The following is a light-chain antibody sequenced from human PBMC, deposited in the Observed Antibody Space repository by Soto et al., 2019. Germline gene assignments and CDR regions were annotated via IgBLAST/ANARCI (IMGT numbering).Light chain of an antibody. CDR2: DAS. J-gene: IGKJ5*01. V-gene: IGKV3-15*01. Sequence: EIVLTQSPGTLSLSPGERATLSCRASQSVGSTLAWYQQKPDQAPRLLIYDASTRATGIPARFSGSGSGTEFTLTISRLEPEDFAVYYCQQYDKWFSITFGQGTRLEIK. CDR1: QSVGST. CDR3: QQYDKWFSIT.